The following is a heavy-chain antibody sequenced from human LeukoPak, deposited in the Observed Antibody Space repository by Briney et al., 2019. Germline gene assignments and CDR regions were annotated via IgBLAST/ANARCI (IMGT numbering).Heavy chain of an antibody. D-gene: IGHD4-17*01. Sequence: GGSLRLSCAASGSTFSSYAMSWVRQAPGKGLEWVSAISGSGGSTYYADSMKGRFTISRDNSRNTLYLQMNSLRAEDTAVYYCAKDTFSGDYESWGQGTLVTVSS. V-gene: IGHV3-23*01. J-gene: IGHJ5*02. CDR1: GSTFSSYA. CDR3: AKDTFSGDYES. CDR2: ISGSGGST.